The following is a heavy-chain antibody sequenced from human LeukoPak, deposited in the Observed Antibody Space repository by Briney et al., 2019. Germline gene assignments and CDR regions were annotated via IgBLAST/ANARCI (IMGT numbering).Heavy chain of an antibody. CDR2: INHSGST. CDR1: GGSFSGYY. J-gene: IGHJ3*02. CDR3: ARARLGPVIVGATYAFDI. V-gene: IGHV4-34*01. Sequence: SGTLSLTCAVYGGSFSGYYWSWIRQPPGKGLEWIGEINHSGSTNYNPSLKSRVTISVDTSKNQFSLKLSSVTAADTAVYYCARARLGPVIVGATYAFDIWGQGTMVTVSS. D-gene: IGHD1-26*01.